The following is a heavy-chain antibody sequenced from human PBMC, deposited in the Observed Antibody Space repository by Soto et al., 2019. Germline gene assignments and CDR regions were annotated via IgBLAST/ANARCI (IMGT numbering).Heavy chain of an antibody. Sequence: QVQLVQSGAEVKKPVASVKVSCKASGYTFTGYYMHWVRQAPGQGLEWMGWINPNSGGTNYAQKFQGWVTMTRDTSISTAYMELSRLRSDDTAVYYCARDRIGGSYYFEDYWGQVTLVTVSS. CDR3: ARDRIGGSYYFEDY. J-gene: IGHJ4*02. CDR1: GYTFTGYY. D-gene: IGHD1-26*01. V-gene: IGHV1-2*04. CDR2: INPNSGGT.